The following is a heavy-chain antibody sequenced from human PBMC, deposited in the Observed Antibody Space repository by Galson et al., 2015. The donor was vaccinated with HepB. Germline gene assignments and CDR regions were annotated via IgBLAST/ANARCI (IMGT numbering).Heavy chain of an antibody. J-gene: IGHJ4*02. D-gene: IGHD1-14*01. CDR2: IYRNGLTI. CDR1: GFVFSAYS. V-gene: IGHV3-48*01. CDR3: ARDSGITGADDY. Sequence: SLRLSCAASGFVFSAYSMTWVRQAPGKGLEWVSYIYRNGLTIYYADSGKGRFTISRDNAKNSLYLQMNSLRAEDTAVYYCARDSGITGADDYWGQGTLVTVSS.